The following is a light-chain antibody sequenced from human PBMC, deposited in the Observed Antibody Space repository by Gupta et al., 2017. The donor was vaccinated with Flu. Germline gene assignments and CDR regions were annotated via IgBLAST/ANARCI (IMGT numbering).Light chain of an antibody. CDR1: QSVSRH. Sequence: EIVLTQSPGTLSLSPGERATLSCRASQSVSRHLAWYQQKPGQAPRLLIYDASRRATGITARCGGSGDGTDFILTISSREPEEIAMYYCQQRSNGHPSNTFGQGTLMEIK. V-gene: IGKV3-11*01. J-gene: IGKJ5*01. CDR2: DAS. CDR3: QQRSNGHPSNT.